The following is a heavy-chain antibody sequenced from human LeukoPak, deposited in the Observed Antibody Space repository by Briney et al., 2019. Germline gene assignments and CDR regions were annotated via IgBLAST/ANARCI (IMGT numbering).Heavy chain of an antibody. CDR3: ARVWTEAFDI. CDR2: ISSSSSTI. V-gene: IGHV3-48*04. D-gene: IGHD3/OR15-3a*01. J-gene: IGHJ3*02. Sequence: PGGSLRLSCAASGFTFSSYSMNWVRQAPGKGLEWVSYISSSSSTIYYADSVKGRFTISRDNAKNSLYLQMNSLRAEDMAVYYSARVWTEAFDIWGQGTMVTVSS. CDR1: GFTFSSYS.